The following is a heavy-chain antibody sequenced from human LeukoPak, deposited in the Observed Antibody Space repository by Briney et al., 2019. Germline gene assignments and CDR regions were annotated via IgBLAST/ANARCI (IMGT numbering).Heavy chain of an antibody. V-gene: IGHV4-4*02. D-gene: IGHD2-8*01. J-gene: IGHJ4*02. Sequence: SETLSLMCGVSGGSISKTKWWTWVRQPPGQALGWIGEISRTGLTDYNPSLERRVTVSLHKSKNQLSLNLTSVTAADTAVYYCSRENGAFSPFGYWGQGTLVTVLS. CDR3: SRENGAFSPFGY. CDR2: ISRTGLT. CDR1: GGSISKTKW.